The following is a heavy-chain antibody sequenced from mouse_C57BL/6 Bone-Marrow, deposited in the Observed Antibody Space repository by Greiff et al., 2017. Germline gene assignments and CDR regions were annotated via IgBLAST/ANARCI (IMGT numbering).Heavy chain of an antibody. D-gene: IGHD1-1*01. CDR2: IDPEDGDT. CDR1: GFNIKDYY. J-gene: IGHJ2*01. Sequence: VHVKQSGAELVRPGASVKLSCTASGFNIKDYYMHWVKQRPEQGLEWIGRIDPEDGDTEYAPKFQGKATMTAATSSNTAYLQLSSLTSEDTAVYYCTPFYYGSSPFGYWGQGTTLTVSS. V-gene: IGHV14-1*01. CDR3: TPFYYGSSPFGY.